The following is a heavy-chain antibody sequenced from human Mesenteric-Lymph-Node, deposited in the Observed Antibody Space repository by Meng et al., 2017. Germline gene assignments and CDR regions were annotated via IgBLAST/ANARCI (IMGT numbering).Heavy chain of an antibody. Sequence: GESLKISCAASGYTFSDYYMSWIRQAPGKGPEWVSYISSSGSTIYYADSVKGRFTISRDNAKNSLYLQMNSLRAEDTAVYYCARDLGDGSGSYHYWGQGTLVTVSS. V-gene: IGHV3-11*04. J-gene: IGHJ4*02. CDR3: ARDLGDGSGSYHY. CDR1: GYTFSDYY. D-gene: IGHD3-10*01. CDR2: ISSSGSTI.